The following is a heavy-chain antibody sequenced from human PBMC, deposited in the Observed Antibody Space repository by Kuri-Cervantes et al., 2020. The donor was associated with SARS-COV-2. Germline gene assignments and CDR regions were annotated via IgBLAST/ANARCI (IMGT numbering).Heavy chain of an antibody. V-gene: IGHV3-73*01. CDR1: GFTFSCSV. CDR3: TRGDYNSDY. J-gene: IGHJ4*02. CDR2: IRCKANNNTT. D-gene: IGHD4-17*01. Sequence: GEFLKISCAAAGFTFSCSVMHWVRPASGKGLEWLGRIRCKANNNTTAYAAAVKGRFTISRGHSTNTAYLQMNSLKSDDTAVYYCTRGDYNSDYWGQGTLVTVSS.